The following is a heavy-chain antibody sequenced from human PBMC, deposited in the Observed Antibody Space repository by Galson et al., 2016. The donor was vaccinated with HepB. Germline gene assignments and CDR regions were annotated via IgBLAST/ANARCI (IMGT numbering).Heavy chain of an antibody. CDR3: ARGRNSGWFPDAFHI. V-gene: IGHV1-18*01. CDR2: INTKNGDT. D-gene: IGHD6-19*01. J-gene: IGHJ3*02. Sequence: SVKVSCKASGYTFTTYGITWVRQAPGQGLEWMGWINTKNGDTNYAQKVQGRDTMTTDTSTSTAYMEVRSLISDDTAVYYCARGRNSGWFPDAFHIWGQGTVVTVSS. CDR1: GYTFTTYG.